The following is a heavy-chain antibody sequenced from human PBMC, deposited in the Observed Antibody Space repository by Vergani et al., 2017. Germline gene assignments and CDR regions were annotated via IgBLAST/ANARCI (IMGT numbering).Heavy chain of an antibody. CDR3: AKFPLNITTPDRGDF. CDR1: GFTVSSNY. Sequence: EVQVVETGGGLVQPGGSLRLSCAASGFTVSSNYMSWVRQAPGKGLEWVSVIYSGGSTYYADSVKGRFIISRDNSKNTLYLQMNSLRAEDTAVYYCAKFPLNITTPDRGDFWGQGSLVTVSS. CDR2: IYSGGST. J-gene: IGHJ4*02. V-gene: IGHV3-66*01. D-gene: IGHD1-1*01.